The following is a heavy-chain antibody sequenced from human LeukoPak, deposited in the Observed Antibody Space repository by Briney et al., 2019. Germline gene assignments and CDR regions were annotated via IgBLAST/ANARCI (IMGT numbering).Heavy chain of an antibody. CDR3: ARGEYYYDSSGFDY. CDR1: GGSIISDGYY. D-gene: IGHD3-22*01. J-gene: IGHJ4*02. Sequence: PSQTLSLTCTVSGGSIISDGYYWGWIRQHPGKGLEWIGHIYYSGSTYYNPSLKSRVTISVDTSKNQFSLKLSSVTAADTAVYYCARGEYYYDSSGFDYWGQGTLVTVSS. CDR2: IYYSGST. V-gene: IGHV4-31*03.